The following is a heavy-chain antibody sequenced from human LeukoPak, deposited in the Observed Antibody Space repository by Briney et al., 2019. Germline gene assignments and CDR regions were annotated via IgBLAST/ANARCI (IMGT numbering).Heavy chain of an antibody. Sequence: SETLSLTCAVFGGSFSGYYWSYIRQSPGKGLEWIGEISRSGNTNYNPSLMGRVTISVDAFKNRFSLKLTSVTAADTGVYYCAGGLHYYYYMDVWGTGTTVTVSS. CDR1: GGSFSGYY. V-gene: IGHV4-34*01. J-gene: IGHJ6*03. CDR3: AGGLHYYYYMDV. CDR2: ISRSGNT.